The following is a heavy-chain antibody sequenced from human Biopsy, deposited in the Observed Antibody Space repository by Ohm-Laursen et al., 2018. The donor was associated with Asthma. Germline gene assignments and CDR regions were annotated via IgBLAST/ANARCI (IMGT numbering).Heavy chain of an antibody. CDR2: ITGSGGFT. V-gene: IGHV3-23*01. D-gene: IGHD3-10*01. J-gene: IGHJ4*02. CDR3: GRERSYMVDY. Sequence: SLRLSCAAPGFTFSNYAMSWVRQAPGKGLEWVSSITGSGGFTYYADSVKGRFTISRDNSKDTLYLQMNSLRAEDTALYYCGRERSYMVDYWGQGTLVIVSS. CDR1: GFTFSNYA.